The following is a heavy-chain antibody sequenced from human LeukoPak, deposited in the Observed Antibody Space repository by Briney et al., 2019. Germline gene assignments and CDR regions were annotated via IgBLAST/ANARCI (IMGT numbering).Heavy chain of an antibody. V-gene: IGHV3-30*04. CDR3: ARVYLERLTAGYFDH. Sequence: GGSLRLSCAASGFTFSTYALNWVRQAPGKGLEWVAVISDDGRHNYYADSVKGRFTISRDNSKSTLYLQMNSLRDDDSAAYFCARVYLERLTAGYFDHWGQGTQVTASP. D-gene: IGHD2-8*01. CDR1: GFTFSTYA. CDR2: ISDDGRHN. J-gene: IGHJ4*02.